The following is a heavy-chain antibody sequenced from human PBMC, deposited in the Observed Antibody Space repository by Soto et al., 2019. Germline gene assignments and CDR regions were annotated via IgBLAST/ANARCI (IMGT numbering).Heavy chain of an antibody. J-gene: IGHJ4*02. CDR2: IGPDGGEK. D-gene: IGHD3-16*01. CDR1: GFTFSKYF. Sequence: GGSLRLSCAASGFTFSKYFMNWVRQAPGKGLEWVANIGPDGGEKYYVDSVKGRFTISRDNAENSVYLQMNSLRAEDTAVYYCARDADSHMIFDYWGQGTVVTVSS. CDR3: ARDADSHMIFDY. V-gene: IGHV3-7*04.